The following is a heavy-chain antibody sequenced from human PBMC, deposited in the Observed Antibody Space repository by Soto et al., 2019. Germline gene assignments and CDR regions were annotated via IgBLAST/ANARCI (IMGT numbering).Heavy chain of an antibody. Sequence: QLQLQESGPGLVQPSETLSLTCTVSGGSISSSAYYWVWIRQPPGKGLEWIGSIYYSGSTYYNPSLKSRVTLSVDTSKNQFSLNLSSVSAADTALYYCARHVCDYEGYWFDPWGQGTLVTVSS. V-gene: IGHV4-39*01. CDR3: ARHVCDYEGYWFDP. CDR1: GGSISSSAYY. J-gene: IGHJ5*02. CDR2: IYYSGST. D-gene: IGHD4-17*01.